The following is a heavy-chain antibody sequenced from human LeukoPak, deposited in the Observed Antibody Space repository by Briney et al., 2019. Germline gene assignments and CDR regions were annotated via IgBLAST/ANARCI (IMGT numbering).Heavy chain of an antibody. CDR3: TGTRGYSYGFHPLDY. J-gene: IGHJ4*02. CDR1: GFTFSGSA. V-gene: IGHV3-73*01. D-gene: IGHD5-18*01. Sequence: GGSLRLSCAASGFTFSGSAMHWVRQASGKGLEWVGRIRSKANSYATAYAASVKGRFTISRDDSKNTAYLQMNSLKTEDTAVYYCTGTRGYSYGFHPLDYWGQGTLVTVSS. CDR2: IRSKANSYAT.